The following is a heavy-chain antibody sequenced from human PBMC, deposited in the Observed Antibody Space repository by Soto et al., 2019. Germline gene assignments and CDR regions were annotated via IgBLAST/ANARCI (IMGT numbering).Heavy chain of an antibody. J-gene: IGHJ5*02. D-gene: IGHD3-22*01. CDR2: IIPIFGTA. Sequence: ASVKVCCKASGGTFSSYAISWVRQAPGQGLEWMGGIIPIFGTANYAQKFQGRVTITADESTSTAYMELSSLRSEDTAVYYCASAYDESSGSPFGLTFDPLGQGTLV. V-gene: IGHV1-69*13. CDR1: GGTFSSYA. CDR3: ASAYDESSGSPFGLTFDP.